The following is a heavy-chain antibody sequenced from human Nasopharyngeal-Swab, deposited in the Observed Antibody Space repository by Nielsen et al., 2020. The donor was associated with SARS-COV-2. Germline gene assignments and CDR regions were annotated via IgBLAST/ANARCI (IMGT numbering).Heavy chain of an antibody. Sequence: GESLKISCVASGVIFSKYWMHWVRQAPGKGLVWVSRVNQDGSRTDYADSVRGRFTISRDNAKNTLYLQMSSLRAEDTAVYYCVRDLPGSYSFDIWGQGTMVTVSS. CDR2: VNQDGSRT. CDR3: VRDLPGSYSFDI. J-gene: IGHJ3*02. D-gene: IGHD1-26*01. CDR1: GVIFSKYW. V-gene: IGHV3-74*01.